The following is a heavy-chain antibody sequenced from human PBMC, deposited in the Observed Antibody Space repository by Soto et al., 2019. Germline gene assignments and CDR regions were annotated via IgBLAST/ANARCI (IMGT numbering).Heavy chain of an antibody. CDR2: ISGSGGST. D-gene: IGHD2-15*01. CDR1: GFTFSSYA. Sequence: EVQLLESGGGLVQPGGSLRLSCAASGFTFSSYAMSWVRQAPGKGLEWVSAISGSGGSTSYADSVKGRFTISRDNSKNSLDLQMNSLRAEDTAVYNCAKRKPYCSGGSSSRFYYMDVWGKETTVTVSS. CDR3: AKRKPYCSGGSSSRFYYMDV. V-gene: IGHV3-23*01. J-gene: IGHJ6*03.